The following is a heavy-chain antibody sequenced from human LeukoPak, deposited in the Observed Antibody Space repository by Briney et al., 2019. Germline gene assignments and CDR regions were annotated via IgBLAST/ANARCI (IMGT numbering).Heavy chain of an antibody. D-gene: IGHD3-10*01. CDR3: ARSRQASGLLSS. CDR1: GDSINRSTYY. V-gene: IGHV4-39*07. J-gene: IGHJ5*02. Sequence: SETLSLTCTVSGDSINRSTYYWGWIRQPPGKGLEWIGSIYYSGSSYSNPSLKSRFTISVDRPKNQFFLNVTSLTAADTAVYYCARSRQASGLLSSWGQGTPVVVSS. CDR2: IYYSGSS.